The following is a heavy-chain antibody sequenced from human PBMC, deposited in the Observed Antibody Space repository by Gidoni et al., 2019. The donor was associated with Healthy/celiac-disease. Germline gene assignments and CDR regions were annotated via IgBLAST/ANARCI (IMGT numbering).Heavy chain of an antibody. CDR2: IYSGGST. D-gene: IGHD2-15*01. CDR3: AREGGGYCSGGSCYDYYYYYGMDV. CDR1: AFTGSSNY. J-gene: IGHJ6*02. Sequence: EVQLVESGGGLVQPGGSLRLSCAASAFTGSSNYMSWVRQAPGKGLEWVSVIYSGGSTYYADSVKGRFTISRDNSKNTLYLQMNSLRAEDTAVYYCAREGGGYCSGGSCYDYYYYYGMDVWGQGTTVTVSS. V-gene: IGHV3-66*01.